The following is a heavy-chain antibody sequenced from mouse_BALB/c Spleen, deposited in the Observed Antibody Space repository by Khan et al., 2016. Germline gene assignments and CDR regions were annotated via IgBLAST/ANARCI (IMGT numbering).Heavy chain of an antibody. J-gene: IGHJ3*01. CDR3: VRGNDGFFAWFAY. CDR1: GYSITSDCA. V-gene: IGHV3-2*02. D-gene: IGHD2-3*01. Sequence: EVQLQESGLGLVKPSQSLSLTCTVTGYSITSDCAWSWIRQFPGNKLEWMGYISYSGYTSYNPSFKSRISITRDKSKNQFFLQLNSVTTEDATTYYCVRGNDGFFAWFAYWGQGTLITVSA. CDR2: ISYSGYT.